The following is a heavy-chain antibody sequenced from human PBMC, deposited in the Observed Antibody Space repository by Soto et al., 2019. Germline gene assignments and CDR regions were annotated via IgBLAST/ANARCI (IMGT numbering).Heavy chain of an antibody. CDR1: GFTFSSYS. V-gene: IGHV3-21*01. CDR2: ISSSSSYI. J-gene: IGHJ3*02. CDR3: ARDPPPPYGDYAIGAFDI. Sequence: GGSLRLSCAASGFTFSSYSMNWVRQAPGKGLEWVSSISSSSSYIYYADSVKGRFTISRDNAKNSLYLQMNSLRAEDTAVYYCARDPPPPYGDYAIGAFDIWGQGTMVTVSS. D-gene: IGHD4-17*01.